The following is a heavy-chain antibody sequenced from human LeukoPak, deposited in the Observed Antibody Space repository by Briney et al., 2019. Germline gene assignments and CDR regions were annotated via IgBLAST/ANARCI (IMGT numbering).Heavy chain of an antibody. D-gene: IGHD1-26*01. Sequence: PGWSLRLSCAASGFTVIDNYMTWVRQAPGKGLEGVSSIYCAGATHYAESVKGRFTISRDNSKNTLYLQMNSLRAEDMAVYYCARIEWERLGRAFDIWGQGTMVTVSS. CDR2: IYCAGAT. CDR3: ARIEWERLGRAFDI. CDR1: GFTVIDNY. J-gene: IGHJ3*02. V-gene: IGHV3-53*01.